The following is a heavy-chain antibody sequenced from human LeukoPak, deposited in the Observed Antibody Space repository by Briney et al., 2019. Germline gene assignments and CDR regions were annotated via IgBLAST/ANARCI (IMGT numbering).Heavy chain of an antibody. CDR1: GGTFSSYA. J-gene: IGHJ4*02. D-gene: IGHD6-19*01. Sequence: GASVKVSCKASGGTFSSYAISWVRQAPGQGLEWMGGIIPIFGTANYAQKFQGRVTITADKSTSTAYMELSSLRSEDTAVYYCARDFPLSPYSSGWYGRFDYWGQGTLVTVSS. CDR3: ARDFPLSPYSSGWYGRFDY. V-gene: IGHV1-69*06. CDR2: IIPIFGTA.